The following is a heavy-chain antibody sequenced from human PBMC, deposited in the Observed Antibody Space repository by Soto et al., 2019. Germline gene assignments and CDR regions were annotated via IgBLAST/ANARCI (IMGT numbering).Heavy chain of an antibody. V-gene: IGHV4-39*01. D-gene: IGHD2-15*01. J-gene: IGHJ3*02. CDR2: IYYSGST. CDR1: GGSISSSSYY. CDR3: ARYVRPPPAFVVVVAAASVNAAFDI. Sequence: PSETLSLTCTVSGGSISSSSYYWGWIRQPPGKGLEWIGSIYYSGSTYYNPSLKSRVTISVDTSKNQFSLKLSSVTAADTAVYYCARYVRPPPAFVVVVAAASVNAAFDIWAQGTMVTGSS.